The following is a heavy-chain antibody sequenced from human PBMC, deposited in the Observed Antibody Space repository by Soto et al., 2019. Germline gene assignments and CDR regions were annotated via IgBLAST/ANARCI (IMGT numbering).Heavy chain of an antibody. Sequence: AESLKISCKGSGYIFTSYWIGWFLQMPVKGLEWMGRIDPSDSYTNYSPSFQGHVTISADKSISTAYPQWSSLKASDTAMYYCARHVSQVDVWGQGTTVTVSS. CDR1: GYIFTSYW. J-gene: IGHJ6*02. CDR3: ARHVSQVDV. CDR2: IDPSDSYT. V-gene: IGHV5-10-1*01.